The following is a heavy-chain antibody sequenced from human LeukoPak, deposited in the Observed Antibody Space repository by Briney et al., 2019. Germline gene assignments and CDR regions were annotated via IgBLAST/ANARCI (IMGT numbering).Heavy chain of an antibody. D-gene: IGHD5-24*01. J-gene: IGHJ4*02. CDR2: ISGSGGST. Sequence: PGGSLRLSCAASGFTFSSYAMSWVRQAPGKGLEWVSAISGSGGSTYYADSVKGRFTISRDNSKNTLYLQMNSLRAEDTAVYYCAAAYGYRFYYFDYWGQGTLVTVSS. CDR3: AAAYGYRFYYFDY. V-gene: IGHV3-23*01. CDR1: GFTFSSYA.